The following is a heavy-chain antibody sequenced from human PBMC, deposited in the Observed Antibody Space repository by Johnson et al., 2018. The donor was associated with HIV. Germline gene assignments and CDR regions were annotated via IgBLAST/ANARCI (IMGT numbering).Heavy chain of an antibody. V-gene: IGHV3-30*03. J-gene: IGHJ3*02. Sequence: QVQLVESGGGVVQPGKSLTLSCVVSGLSFSNFGIHWVRQAPGKGLEWVAVISYDGSNKYYADSVKGRFTISRDNSKNTLYLQMNSLIAEDTAVYSSARGLRHYYYGSGSYPGVDAFDIWGQGTMVTVSS. CDR1: GLSFSNFG. CDR2: ISYDGSNK. D-gene: IGHD3-10*01. CDR3: ARGLRHYYYGSGSYPGVDAFDI.